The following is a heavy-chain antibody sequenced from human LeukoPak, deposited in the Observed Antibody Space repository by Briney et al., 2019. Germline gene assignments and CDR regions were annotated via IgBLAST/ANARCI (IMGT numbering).Heavy chain of an antibody. CDR3: ARDAIAAAGTQLPYYYYYMDV. D-gene: IGHD6-13*01. CDR2: INPNSGGT. V-gene: IGHV1-2*02. CDR1: GYTFTGYY. J-gene: IGHJ6*03. Sequence: ASVKVSCKASGYTFTGYYMHWVRQAPGQGLEWMGLINPNSGGTNYAHKFQGRVTMTRDTSISTAYMELSRLRSDDTAVYYCARDAIAAAGTQLPYYYYYMDVWGKGTTVTISS.